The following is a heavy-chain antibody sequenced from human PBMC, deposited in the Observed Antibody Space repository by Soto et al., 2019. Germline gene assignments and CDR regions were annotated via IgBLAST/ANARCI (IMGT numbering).Heavy chain of an antibody. CDR1: GFTFSSYS. V-gene: IGHV3-21*01. CDR2: ISSSSSYI. CDR3: ARDRKGRYCSGGSCYSFDAFDI. Sequence: GSLRLSCAASGFTFSSYSMNWVRQAPGKGLEWVSSISSSSSYIYYADSVKGRFTISRDNAKNSPYLQMNSLRAEDTAVYYCARDRKGRYCSGGSCYSFDAFDIWGQGTMVTVSS. D-gene: IGHD2-15*01. J-gene: IGHJ3*02.